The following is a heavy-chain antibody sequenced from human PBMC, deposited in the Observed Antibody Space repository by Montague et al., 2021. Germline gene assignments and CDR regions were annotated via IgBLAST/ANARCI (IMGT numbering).Heavy chain of an antibody. CDR2: TNHRGTT. CDR3: VAIKWERQTRNYFEQ. V-gene: IGHV4-34*01. D-gene: IGHD1-26*01. Sequence: SETLSLTCDIYVDSFTDYYWGWIRQTPGKGLEWVGETNHRGTTKSNPSLKTRVSLSLDTSKSQLSLTLQSVTAEDTAVYYCVAIKWERQTRNYFEQWGPGILVSVSS. J-gene: IGHJ4*02. CDR1: VDSFTDYY.